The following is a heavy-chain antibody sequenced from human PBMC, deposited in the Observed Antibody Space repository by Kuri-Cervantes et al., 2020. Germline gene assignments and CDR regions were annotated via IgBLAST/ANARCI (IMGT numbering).Heavy chain of an antibody. CDR2: IYYSGST. J-gene: IGHJ3*02. CDR3: ARITMIVVPPSDAFDI. V-gene: IGHV4-59*02. Sequence: SETLSLTCTVSGGSVSSYYWSWIRQPPGKGLEWIGYIYYSGSTNYNPSLKSRVTISVDTSKNQFSLKLSSVTAADTAVYYCARITMIVVPPSDAFDIWGQGTMATVSS. CDR1: GGSVSSYY. D-gene: IGHD3-22*01.